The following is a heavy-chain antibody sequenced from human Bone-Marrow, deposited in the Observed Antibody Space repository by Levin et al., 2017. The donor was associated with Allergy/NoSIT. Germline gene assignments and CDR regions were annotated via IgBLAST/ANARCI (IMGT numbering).Heavy chain of an antibody. CDR2: ISYDGSNK. Sequence: GGSLRLSCAASGFTFSSYGMHWVRQAPGKGLEWVAVISYDGSNKYYADSVKGRFTISRDNSKNTLYLQMNSLRAEDTAVYYCAKDKERGSYRLRSLVDYWGQGTLVTVSS. D-gene: IGHD3-16*02. CDR1: GFTFSSYG. CDR3: AKDKERGSYRLRSLVDY. V-gene: IGHV3-30*18. J-gene: IGHJ4*02.